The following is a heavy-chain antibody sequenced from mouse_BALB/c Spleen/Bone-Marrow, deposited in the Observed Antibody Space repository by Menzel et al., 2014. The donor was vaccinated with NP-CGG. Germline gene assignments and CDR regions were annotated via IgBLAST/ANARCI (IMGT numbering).Heavy chain of an antibody. J-gene: IGHJ3*01. CDR3: AREGDYDGFAY. V-gene: IGHV1-7*01. D-gene: IGHD2-4*01. Sequence: QVQLQQSGAELAKPGASVKMSCKASGYTFTSYWMHWVKQRPGQGLERIGYINPSTGYTEYNQKFKDKATLTADKSSSTAYMQLSSLTSEDSAVYYCAREGDYDGFAYWGQGTLVTVSA. CDR2: INPSTGYT. CDR1: GYTFTSYW.